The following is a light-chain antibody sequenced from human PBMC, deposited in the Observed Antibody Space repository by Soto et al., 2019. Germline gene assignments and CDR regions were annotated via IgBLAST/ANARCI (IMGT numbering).Light chain of an antibody. J-gene: IGKJ4*01. CDR1: QGISSA. Sequence: AIQLTQSPSSLSASVGDRVTNTCRASQGISSALAWYQQKPGKSPNLLIYDVSSLESGVPSRFSGSGSGTDFTLTISSLQPEDFATYYCQQFNTYPALTFGGGTKVDIK. CDR2: DVS. V-gene: IGKV1-13*02. CDR3: QQFNTYPALT.